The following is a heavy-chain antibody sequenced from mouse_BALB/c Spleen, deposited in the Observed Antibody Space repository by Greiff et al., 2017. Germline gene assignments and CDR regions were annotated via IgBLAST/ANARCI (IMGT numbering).Heavy chain of an antibody. CDR3: ARDRYDYDRAY. Sequence: VMLVESGPGLVAPSQSLSITCTVSGFSLTSYGVHWVRQPPGKGLEWLGVIWAGGSTNYNSALMSRLSISKDNSKSQVFLKMNSLQTDDTAMYYCARDRYDYDRAYWGQGTLVTVSA. CDR1: GFSLTSYG. J-gene: IGHJ3*01. D-gene: IGHD2-4*01. V-gene: IGHV2-9*02. CDR2: IWAGGST.